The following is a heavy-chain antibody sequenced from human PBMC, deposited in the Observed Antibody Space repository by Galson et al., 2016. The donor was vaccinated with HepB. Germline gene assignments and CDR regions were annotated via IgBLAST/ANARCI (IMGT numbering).Heavy chain of an antibody. CDR3: VTSPTYCAGDCSYFAY. D-gene: IGHD2-21*02. CDR2: IYPDSGGT. Sequence: SVKVSCKASGYTFTVHLMHWVRKAPGQGLEWMGCIYPDSGGTKYAQNFQDRVTLTRDTSITTAYVELRSLRSDDTAVYYCVTSPTYCAGDCSYFAYWGQGTPVTVSS. V-gene: IGHV1-2*02. CDR1: GYTFTVHL. J-gene: IGHJ4*02.